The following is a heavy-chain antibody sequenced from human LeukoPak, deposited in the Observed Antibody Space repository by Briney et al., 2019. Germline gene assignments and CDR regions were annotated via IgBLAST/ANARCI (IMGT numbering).Heavy chain of an antibody. Sequence: PSETLSLTCTVSGGSISSSSYYWGWIRQPPGKGLEWIGSIYYSGSTYYNPSLKSRVTISVDTSKNQFSLKLSSVTAADTAVYYCAYRRNFDYWGQGTLVTVSS. J-gene: IGHJ4*02. V-gene: IGHV4-39*07. CDR2: IYYSGST. CDR1: GGSISSSSYY. CDR3: AYRRNFDY.